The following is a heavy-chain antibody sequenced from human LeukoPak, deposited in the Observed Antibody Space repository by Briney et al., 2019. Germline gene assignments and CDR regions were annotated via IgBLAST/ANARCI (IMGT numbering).Heavy chain of an antibody. D-gene: IGHD2-15*01. CDR1: VGSISSGVYS. V-gene: IGHV4-30-2*01. CDR2: IYHSGST. Sequence: SQTLSLTRALSVGSISSGVYSWSWIRQPPGKGLGWIGYIYHSGSTYYNPSLKSRVTISVDRSKNQFTLKLSSVTAADTAAYYCARSYCSGGSCAQGYFDYWGQGTLVTVSS. J-gene: IGHJ4*02. CDR3: ARSYCSGGSCAQGYFDY.